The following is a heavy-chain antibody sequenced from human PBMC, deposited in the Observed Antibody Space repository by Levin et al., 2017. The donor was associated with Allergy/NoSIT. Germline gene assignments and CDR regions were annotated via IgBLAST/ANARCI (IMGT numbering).Heavy chain of an antibody. J-gene: IGHJ6*03. CDR3: ARHDTSYYYYYMDV. V-gene: IGHV1-69*06. CDR1: GGTFSSYA. CDR2: IIPIFGTA. Sequence: KISCKASGGTFSSYAISWVRPAPGQGLEWMGGIIPIFGTANYAQKFQGRVTITADKSTSTAYMELSSLRSEDTAVYYCARHDTSYYYYYMDVWGKGTTVTVSS.